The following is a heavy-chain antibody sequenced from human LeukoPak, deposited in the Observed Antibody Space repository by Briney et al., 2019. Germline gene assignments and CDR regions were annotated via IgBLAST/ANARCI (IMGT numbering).Heavy chain of an antibody. Sequence: GGSLRLSCAASGITFRSYWMSWVRQAPGKGLEWVANIKRDGSEKFYVDSVKGRFTISRDNAKNSLYLQMNSLRADDTAVYYCARTNPRSDIVVVVAATGYMDVWGKGTTVTISS. CDR3: ARTNPRSDIVVVVAATGYMDV. CDR1: GITFRSYW. V-gene: IGHV3-7*01. J-gene: IGHJ6*03. CDR2: IKRDGSEK. D-gene: IGHD2-15*01.